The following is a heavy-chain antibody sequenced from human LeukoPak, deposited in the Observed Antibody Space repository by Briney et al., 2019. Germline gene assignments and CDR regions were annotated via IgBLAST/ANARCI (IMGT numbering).Heavy chain of an antibody. CDR2: IIPIFGIA. J-gene: IGHJ4*02. Sequence: SVKVSCKASGGTFSSYAISWMRQAPGQGLEWMGRIIPIFGIANYAQKFQGRVTITADKSTSTAYMELSSLRSEDTAVYYCARGGEWEHFDYWGQGTLVTVSS. CDR1: GGTFSSYA. CDR3: ARGGEWEHFDY. V-gene: IGHV1-69*04. D-gene: IGHD1-26*01.